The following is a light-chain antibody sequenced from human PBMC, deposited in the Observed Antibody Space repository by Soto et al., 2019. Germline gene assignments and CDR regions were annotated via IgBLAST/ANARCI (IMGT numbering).Light chain of an antibody. V-gene: IGKV3-15*01. CDR3: QQHNNWPYT. Sequence: EVVMTQSPATLSVSPGESATLSCRASQTVSSNVAWYQQRPGQAPRLLIDGAFTRATGVPARFSGSRSGTEFTLTISSPQSEDFVLYYCQQHNNWPYTFGQGTRLEI. J-gene: IGKJ5*01. CDR2: GAF. CDR1: QTVSSN.